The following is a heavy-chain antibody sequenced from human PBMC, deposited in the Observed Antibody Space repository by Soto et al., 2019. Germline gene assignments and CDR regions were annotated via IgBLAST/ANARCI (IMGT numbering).Heavy chain of an antibody. J-gene: IGHJ6*02. CDR1: GYTFTSYY. V-gene: IGHV1-2*02. Sequence: QVQLVQSGAEMKEPGDSVRVSCEASGYTFTSYYIHWVRRAPGQGLEWMGWINPKFGDTTYAQDFQGRVSMTRDMSISTVYMELSRLTSDDTAIYYCARNMDYYYGPGSGNGHGFWGQGTTVTVFS. D-gene: IGHD3-10*01. CDR3: ARNMDYYYGPGSGNGHGF. CDR2: INPKFGDT.